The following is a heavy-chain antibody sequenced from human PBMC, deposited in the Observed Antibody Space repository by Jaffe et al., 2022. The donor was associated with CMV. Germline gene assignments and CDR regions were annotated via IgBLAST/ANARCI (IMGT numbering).Heavy chain of an antibody. Sequence: EVQLVESGGGLVQPGRSLRLSCAASGFTFDDYAMHWVRQAPGKGLEWVSGISWNSGSIGYADSVKGRFTISRDNAKNSLYLQMNSLRAEDTALYYCAKDSRADYYGSGSYYNYWGQGTLVTVSS. V-gene: IGHV3-9*01. CDR3: AKDSRADYYGSGSYYNY. D-gene: IGHD3-10*01. J-gene: IGHJ4*02. CDR2: ISWNSGSI. CDR1: GFTFDDYA.